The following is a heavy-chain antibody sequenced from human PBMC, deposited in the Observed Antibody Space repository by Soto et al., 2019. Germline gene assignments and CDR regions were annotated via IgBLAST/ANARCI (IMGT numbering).Heavy chain of an antibody. D-gene: IGHD3-22*01. CDR1: GFTFSSYS. CDR3: ASHPRDSSGYWYYFDY. J-gene: IGHJ4*02. Sequence: EVQLVESGGGLVKPVGSLRLSCAASGFTFSSYSMNWVRQAPGKGLEWVSSISSSSSYIYYADSVKGRFTISRDNAKNSLYLQMNSLRAEDTAVYYCASHPRDSSGYWYYFDYWGQGTLVTVSS. V-gene: IGHV3-21*01. CDR2: ISSSSSYI.